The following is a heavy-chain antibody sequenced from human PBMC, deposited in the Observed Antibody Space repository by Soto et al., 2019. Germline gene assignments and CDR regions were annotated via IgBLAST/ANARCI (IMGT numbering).Heavy chain of an antibody. CDR2: ISSSSSYT. Sequence: GGSLRLSCAASGSTFSGYAMSWVRQAPGKGLEWVSYISSSSSYTNYADSVKGRFTISRDNAKNSLYLQMNSLRAEDTAVYYCARVAPPQDYWGQGTLVTVSS. CDR3: ARVAPPQDY. V-gene: IGHV3-11*05. CDR1: GSTFSGYA. J-gene: IGHJ4*02.